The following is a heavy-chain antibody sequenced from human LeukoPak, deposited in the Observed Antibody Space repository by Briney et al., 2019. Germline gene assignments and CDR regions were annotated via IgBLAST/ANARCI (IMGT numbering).Heavy chain of an antibody. D-gene: IGHD2-15*01. V-gene: IGHV1-69*06. Sequence: GASVKVSCKASGYTFTSYGISWVRQAPGQGLEWMGGIIPIFGTANYAQKFQGRVTITADKSTSTAYMELSSLRSEDTAVYYCARRYCSGSSCYCDPWGQGTLVTVSS. CDR1: GYTFTSYG. CDR2: IIPIFGTA. CDR3: ARRYCSGSSCYCDP. J-gene: IGHJ5*02.